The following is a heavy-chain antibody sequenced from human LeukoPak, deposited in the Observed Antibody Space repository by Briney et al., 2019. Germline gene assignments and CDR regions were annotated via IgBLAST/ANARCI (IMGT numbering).Heavy chain of an antibody. V-gene: IGHV1-2*02. CDR3: ARAGNHCSGGSCYRSGFDY. J-gene: IGHJ4*02. CDR1: GYTFTGYY. Sequence: GASVKVSCKASGYTFTGYYMHWVRQAPGRGLEWMGWINPNSGGTNYAQKFQGRVTMTRDTSISTAYMELSRLRSDDTAVYYCARAGNHCSGGSCYRSGFDYWGQGTLVTVFS. D-gene: IGHD2-15*01. CDR2: INPNSGGT.